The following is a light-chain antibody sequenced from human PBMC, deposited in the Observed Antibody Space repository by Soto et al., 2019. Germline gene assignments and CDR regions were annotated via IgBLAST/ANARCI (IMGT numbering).Light chain of an antibody. V-gene: IGLV2-11*01. CDR2: DVS. CDR1: SSDVGGYNY. CDR3: YSYAGSRAL. J-gene: IGLJ2*01. Sequence: QSALTQPRSVSGSPGQSVTISCTGTSSDVGGYNYVSWYQQLPGKAPKVMIYDVSKRPSGVPNRFSGSKSGNTASLTISGLQAEDEADYYCYSYAGSRALFGGGTKLTVL.